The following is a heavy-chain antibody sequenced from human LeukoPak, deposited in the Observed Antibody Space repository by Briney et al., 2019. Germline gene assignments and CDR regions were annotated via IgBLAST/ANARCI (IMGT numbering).Heavy chain of an antibody. CDR2: INPNSGGT. Sequence: ASVKVSCTASGYTFTSYGISWVRQAPGQGLEWMGWINPNSGGTNYAQKFQGRVTMTRDTSISTAYMELSRLRSDDTAVYYCARGVYSYYFDYWGQGTLVTVSS. J-gene: IGHJ4*02. CDR1: GYTFTSYG. V-gene: IGHV1-2*02. CDR3: ARGVYSYYFDY. D-gene: IGHD5-18*01.